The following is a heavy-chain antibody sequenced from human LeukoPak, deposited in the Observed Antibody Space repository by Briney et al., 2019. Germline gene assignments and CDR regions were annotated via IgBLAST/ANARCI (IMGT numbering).Heavy chain of an antibody. CDR2: INHSGST. Sequence: SDTLSLTCAVYGGSFSGYYWSWIRQPPGKGLEWIGEINHSGSTNYNPSLKSRVTISVDTSKNQFSLKLSSVTAADTAVYYCAARDGYSFDYWGQGTLVTVSS. D-gene: IGHD5-12*01. V-gene: IGHV4-34*01. CDR3: AARDGYSFDY. J-gene: IGHJ4*02. CDR1: GGSFSGYY.